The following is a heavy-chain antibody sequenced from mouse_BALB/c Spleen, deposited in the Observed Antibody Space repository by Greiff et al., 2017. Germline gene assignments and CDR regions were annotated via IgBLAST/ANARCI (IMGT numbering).Heavy chain of an antibody. D-gene: IGHD2-4*01. CDR3: ARGEGHDYDGDWFAY. CDR2: ISDGGSYT. V-gene: IGHV5-4*02. J-gene: IGHJ3*01. CDR1: GFTFSDYY. Sequence: EVKLMESGGGLVQPGGSRKLSCAASGFTFSDYYMYWVRQTPEKRLEWVATISDGGSYTYYPDSVKGRFTISRDNAKNNLYLQMSSLKSEDTAMYYCARGEGHDYDGDWFAYWGQGTLVTVSA.